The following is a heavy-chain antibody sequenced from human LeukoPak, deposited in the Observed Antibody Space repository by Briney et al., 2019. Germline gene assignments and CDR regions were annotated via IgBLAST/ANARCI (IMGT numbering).Heavy chain of an antibody. CDR3: CGSGWFAGPFGY. V-gene: IGHV4-39*07. Sequence: SSETLSLTRTVSGGSINRSSYYWGWIRQSPETGLEWIGSMHYSGSTYYNPSLNSRVTISVDTSKNQFSLKLTSVTAADTAVYYCCGSGWFAGPFGYWGQGALVTVSS. J-gene: IGHJ4*02. D-gene: IGHD6-19*01. CDR1: GGSINRSSYY. CDR2: MHYSGST.